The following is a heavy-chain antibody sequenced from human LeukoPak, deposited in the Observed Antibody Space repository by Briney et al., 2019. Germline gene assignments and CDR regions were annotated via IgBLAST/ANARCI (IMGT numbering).Heavy chain of an antibody. D-gene: IGHD1-1*01. CDR3: ARAIGSGMGSYWFDP. CDR2: IGSDGRST. J-gene: IGHJ5*02. V-gene: IGHV3-74*01. Sequence: GGSLRLSCAASGFAFNTYYMHWVRQAPGKGLVWVSRIGSDGRSTRYADSVKGRFTISRDSAKNTLYLQMNSLSADDTAVYYCARAIGSGMGSYWFDPWGRGTLVTVSA. CDR1: GFAFNTYY.